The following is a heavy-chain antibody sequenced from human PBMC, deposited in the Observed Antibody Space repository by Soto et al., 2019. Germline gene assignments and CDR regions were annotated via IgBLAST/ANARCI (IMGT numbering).Heavy chain of an antibody. V-gene: IGHV3-64*01. CDR2: LSNNGPNT. CDR3: ARRGYGSRWPNVYMDV. D-gene: IGHD6-13*01. J-gene: IGHJ6*03. CDR1: GFTFGNYE. Sequence: GLLRHSCAASGFTFGNYEMHRVRQDPGKGLEYVSGLSNNGPNTDYAKSVKGRFTISRDNSENTLYLQMGSLRAEDMALYYCARRGYGSRWPNVYMDVWGKGTTVTVSS.